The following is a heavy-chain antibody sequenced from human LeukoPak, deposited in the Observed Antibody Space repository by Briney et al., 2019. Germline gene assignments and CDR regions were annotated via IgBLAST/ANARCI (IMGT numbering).Heavy chain of an antibody. CDR1: GYSFTRYW. CDR2: IYPGDSDT. V-gene: IGHV5-51*01. CDR3: ARHGPYCGGDCLHNWFDP. Sequence: PGESLKISCKCSGYSFTRYWIGWVRQMPGKGLEWMGIIYPGDSDTRYSPSFQGQVTISADKSISTAYLQWSSLKASDTAMYYCARHGPYCGGDCLHNWFDPWGQGTLVTVSS. D-gene: IGHD2-21*02. J-gene: IGHJ5*02.